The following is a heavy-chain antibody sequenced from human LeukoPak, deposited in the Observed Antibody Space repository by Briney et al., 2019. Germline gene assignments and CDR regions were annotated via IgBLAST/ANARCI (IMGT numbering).Heavy chain of an antibody. V-gene: IGHV1-46*01. D-gene: IGHD3-22*01. Sequence: ASVKVSCKASGYTFTSYYMHWVRQAPGQGLEWMGIINPSGGSTSYAQKFQGRVTMTRDTSTSTVYMELSSLRSEDTAVYYCARADYDSSGYYAHFDYWGQGTLVTVSS. CDR2: INPSGGST. CDR3: ARADYDSSGYYAHFDY. J-gene: IGHJ4*02. CDR1: GYTFTSYY.